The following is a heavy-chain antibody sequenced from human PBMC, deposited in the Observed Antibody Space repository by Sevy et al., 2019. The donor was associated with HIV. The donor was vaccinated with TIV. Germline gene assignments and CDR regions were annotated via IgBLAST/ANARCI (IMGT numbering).Heavy chain of an antibody. CDR1: GFTVSSNY. CDR2: ISGSGGST. J-gene: IGHJ5*02. Sequence: GGSLRLSCAASGFTVSSNYMSWVRQAPGKGLEWVSAISGSGGSTYYADSVKGRFTISRDNSKNTLYLQMNSLRAEDTAVYYCAKDCSSTSCYVVLGWFDPWGQGTLVTVSS. CDR3: AKDCSSTSCYVVLGWFDP. D-gene: IGHD2-2*01. V-gene: IGHV3-23*01.